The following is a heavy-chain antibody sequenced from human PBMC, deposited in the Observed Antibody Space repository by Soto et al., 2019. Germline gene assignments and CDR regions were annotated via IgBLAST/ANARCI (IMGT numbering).Heavy chain of an antibody. J-gene: IGHJ6*02. CDR2: IYYSGIT. V-gene: IGHV4-59*01. Sequence: QVQLQESGPGLVKPSETLSLTCTVSGGSISSYYWSWIRQPPGKGLEWIGYIYYSGITNYNPSLKSRVTISVDTSKNQFSLKLSSVTAADTAVYYCAREVEGMDVWGQGTTVTVSS. CDR1: GGSISSYY. CDR3: AREVEGMDV.